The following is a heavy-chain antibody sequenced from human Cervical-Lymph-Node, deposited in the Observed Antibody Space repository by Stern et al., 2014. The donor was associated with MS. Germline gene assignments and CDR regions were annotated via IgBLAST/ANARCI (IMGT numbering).Heavy chain of an antibody. D-gene: IGHD3-3*01. J-gene: IGHJ5*02. Sequence: QLQLQESGSGLVRPSQTLSLTCTVSGGSVSSGGYTWSWLRQPPGKGLEWIGYIYEDARSYYNPSLKSRVTISIDRSKNQFSLRLSFMTAADTALYYCARVVRFLEWVPFDPWGQGILVTVSS. CDR2: IYEDARS. V-gene: IGHV4-30-2*01. CDR1: GGSVSSGGYT. CDR3: ARVVRFLEWVPFDP.